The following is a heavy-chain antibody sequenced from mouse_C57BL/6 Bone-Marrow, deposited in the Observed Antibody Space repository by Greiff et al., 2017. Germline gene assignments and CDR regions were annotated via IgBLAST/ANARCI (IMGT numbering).Heavy chain of an antibody. CDR1: GFTFSSYA. D-gene: IGHD2-10*01. V-gene: IGHV5-4*01. J-gene: IGHJ4*01. Sequence: EVQRVESGGGLVKPGGSLKLSCAASGFTFSSYAMSWVRQTPEKRLEWVATISDGGSYTYYPDNVKGRFTISRDNAKNNLYLQMSHLKSEDTAMYYCARDSDPYRGRWYWGQGTSVTVSS. CDR3: ARDSDPYRGRWY. CDR2: ISDGGSYT.